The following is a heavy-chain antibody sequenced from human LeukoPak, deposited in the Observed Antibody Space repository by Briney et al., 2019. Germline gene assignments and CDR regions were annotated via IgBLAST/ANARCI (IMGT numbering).Heavy chain of an antibody. D-gene: IGHD3-3*01. CDR1: GGSLSSYY. Sequence: SETLSLTCTVSGGSLSSYYWSWIRQPAGKGLEWIGRIYTSGSTNYNPSLTSRVTMSVDTSKNQFSLKLSSVTAADTAVYYCAREGYDFWSGYGYYYGMDVWGQGTTVTVSS. J-gene: IGHJ6*02. V-gene: IGHV4-4*07. CDR2: IYTSGST. CDR3: AREGYDFWSGYGYYYGMDV.